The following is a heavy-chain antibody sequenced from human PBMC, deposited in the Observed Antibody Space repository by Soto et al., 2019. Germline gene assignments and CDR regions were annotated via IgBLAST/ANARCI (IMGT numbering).Heavy chain of an antibody. CDR1: GGSISRGAHY. V-gene: IGHV4-31*03. CDR2: IYYSGNT. J-gene: IGHJ6*02. D-gene: IGHD1-20*01. CDR3: VRGDGRYPYGMDV. Sequence: QVQLQESGPGLVKPSETLSLSCTVSGGSISRGAHYWSWIRQHPGKGLELIGYIYYSGNTYFNPSLKSRATISIDMSKSQFTLEVNSVTAADTAVYYCVRGDGRYPYGMDVWGQGTTVTVSS.